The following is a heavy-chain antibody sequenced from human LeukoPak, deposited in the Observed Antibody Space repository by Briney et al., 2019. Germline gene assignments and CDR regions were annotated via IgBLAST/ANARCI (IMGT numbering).Heavy chain of an antibody. CDR2: IIPILGIA. D-gene: IGHD3-10*01. Sequence: GASVKLSCKASGGTFSSYAISWVRQAPGQGLEWMGRIIPILGIANYAQKFQGRVTITADKSTSTAYMELSSLRSEDTAVYYCARDHIGLRGVIILPENWFDPWGQGTLVTVSS. J-gene: IGHJ5*02. CDR3: ARDHIGLRGVIILPENWFDP. V-gene: IGHV1-69*04. CDR1: GGTFSSYA.